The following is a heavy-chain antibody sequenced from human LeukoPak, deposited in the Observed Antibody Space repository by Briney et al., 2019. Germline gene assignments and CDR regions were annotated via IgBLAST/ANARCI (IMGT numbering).Heavy chain of an antibody. D-gene: IGHD2-2*01. CDR3: AKGKDIVVVPAAMPTWFAP. CDR1: GGTFSSYA. Sequence: SVKVSCKASGGTFSSYAISWVRQAPGQGLEWVGGIIPIFGTANYAQKFQGRVTITTDESTSPAYMELSSLRSEHTAVYYCAKGKDIVVVPAAMPTWFAPWGQGTLVTVSS. CDR2: IIPIFGTA. V-gene: IGHV1-69*05. J-gene: IGHJ5*02.